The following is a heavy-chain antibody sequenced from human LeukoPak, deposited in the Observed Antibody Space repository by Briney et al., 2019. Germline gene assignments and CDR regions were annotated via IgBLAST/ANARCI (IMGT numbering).Heavy chain of an antibody. CDR2: IYYSGST. D-gene: IGHD3-9*01. CDR3: ARFGFDWPQGCFDY. Sequence: SETLSLTCTVSGGSISSYYWSWIRQPPGRGLEWIGYIYYSGSTNYNPSLKSRVTISVDTSKSQFSLKLSSVTAADTAVYYCARFGFDWPQGCFDYWGQGTLVTVSS. V-gene: IGHV4-59*01. CDR1: GGSISSYY. J-gene: IGHJ4*02.